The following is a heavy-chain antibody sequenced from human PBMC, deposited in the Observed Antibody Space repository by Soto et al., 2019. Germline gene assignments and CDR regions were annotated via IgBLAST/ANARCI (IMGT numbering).Heavy chain of an antibody. CDR3: VKRADYDYYMDV. CDR2: ISGSGGTT. V-gene: IGHV3-23*01. J-gene: IGHJ6*03. D-gene: IGHD6-25*01. Sequence: GGSLRLSCVASGFTFSTYAMSWVRQAPGKGLDWVSIISGSGGTTYYAASVKGRLIISRDNSKNTLYLQMNSLRAEDTAVYYCVKRADYDYYMDVWGKGTTVTVSS. CDR1: GFTFSTYA.